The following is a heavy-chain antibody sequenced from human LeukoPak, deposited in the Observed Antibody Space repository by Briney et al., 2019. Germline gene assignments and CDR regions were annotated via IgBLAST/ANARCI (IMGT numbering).Heavy chain of an antibody. CDR3: AKCPHSSWSKYYYYYYYMDV. CDR1: GGTFTIYA. CDR2: IIPILVTA. Sequence: SVKVSCKASGGTFTIYAISWVRQTPGQGLECMGGIIPILVTANYAQKFQGRVTISTDESTSRAYMELSSLRSEDTAVYYCAKCPHSSWSKYYYYYYYMDVWGKGTTVTVSS. V-gene: IGHV1-69*05. J-gene: IGHJ6*03. D-gene: IGHD6-6*01.